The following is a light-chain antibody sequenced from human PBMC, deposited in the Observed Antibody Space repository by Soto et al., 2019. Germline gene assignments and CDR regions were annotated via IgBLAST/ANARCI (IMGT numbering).Light chain of an antibody. CDR1: SSNIGSNY. CDR2: RNN. V-gene: IGLV1-47*01. Sequence: QPVLTQPPSASGTPGQRVTISCSGSSSNIGSNYVYWYQQLPGTAPKLLIYRNNQRPSGVPDRFSGSKSGTSASLAISGLRAEDEADYYCAAWDDSLSGYVFGTGTKSPS. J-gene: IGLJ1*01. CDR3: AAWDDSLSGYV.